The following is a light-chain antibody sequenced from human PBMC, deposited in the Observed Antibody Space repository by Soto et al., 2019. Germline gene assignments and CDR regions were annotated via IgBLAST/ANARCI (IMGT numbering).Light chain of an antibody. CDR3: QHYSSFLFS. Sequence: DIQMTQSPSTLSASVGDRVTITCRASQSIGRWLAWYQQKPGKAPKLLIYKASDLESGVPSRFSGSGSETEFTLTISSLQPADFATYYCQHYSSFLFSFGQGTKLDIK. J-gene: IGKJ2*01. CDR1: QSIGRW. CDR2: KAS. V-gene: IGKV1-5*03.